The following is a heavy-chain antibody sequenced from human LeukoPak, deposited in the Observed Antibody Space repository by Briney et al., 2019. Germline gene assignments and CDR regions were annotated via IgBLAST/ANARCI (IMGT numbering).Heavy chain of an antibody. CDR2: IYDSGTT. Sequence: SQTLSLTCTVSGDSISNGGYYWSWIRLHPGKGLEWVGYIYDSGTTYYSPALQSRVSISVDTSDNKFSLKLKSLTAADTAVYYCARGGHRRGFDYWGQGTLVTVSS. CDR1: GDSISNGGYY. D-gene: IGHD1-14*01. J-gene: IGHJ4*02. CDR3: ARGGHRRGFDY. V-gene: IGHV4-31*03.